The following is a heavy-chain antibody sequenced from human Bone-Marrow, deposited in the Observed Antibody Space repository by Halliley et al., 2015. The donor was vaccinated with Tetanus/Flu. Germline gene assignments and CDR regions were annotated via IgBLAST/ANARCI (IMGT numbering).Heavy chain of an antibody. CDR2: IDPSNSHT. J-gene: IGHJ4*01. CDR1: GHRFTNYW. V-gene: IGHV5-10-1*01. CDR3: ARHGEQDIPNLYYGQVGYFDY. D-gene: IGHD4-17*01. Sequence: QLVQSGAEVKKSGQSLRISCKGSGHRFTNYWISWVRQMPGKGLEWMGRIDPSNSHTDYSPSFQGHVTISADKSISTAYLQWSSLEASDTVMYCCARHGEQDIPNLYYGQVGYFDYWGQGGLLSVSS.